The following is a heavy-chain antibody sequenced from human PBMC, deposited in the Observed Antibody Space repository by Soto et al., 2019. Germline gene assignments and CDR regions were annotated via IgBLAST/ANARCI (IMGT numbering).Heavy chain of an antibody. J-gene: IGHJ4*02. Sequence: SETLSLTCTVSGATITVSFFWICIRQPAGKGLEWIGRFSLSGTTNYNPSLRSRVTMSADVSKNQFSLRLTSVTAADTALYYCARGMTPPGAPVRYYFDSWRQGSXVTFS. D-gene: IGHD2-8*02. CDR1: GATITVSFF. CDR3: ARGMTPPGAPVRYYFDS. CDR2: FSLSGTT. V-gene: IGHV4-4*07.